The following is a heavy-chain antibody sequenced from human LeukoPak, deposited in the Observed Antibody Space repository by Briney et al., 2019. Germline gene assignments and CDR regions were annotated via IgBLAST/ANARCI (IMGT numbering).Heavy chain of an antibody. CDR2: MNPNSGNT. CDR1: GYTFTGYY. J-gene: IGHJ4*02. V-gene: IGHV1-8*03. Sequence: SVKVSCKASGYTFTGYYMHWVRQAPGQGLEWMGWMNPNSGNTGYAQKFQGRVTITRNTSISTAYMELSSLRSEDTAVYYCARIRYSYGYDYWGQGTLVTVSS. D-gene: IGHD5-18*01. CDR3: ARIRYSYGYDY.